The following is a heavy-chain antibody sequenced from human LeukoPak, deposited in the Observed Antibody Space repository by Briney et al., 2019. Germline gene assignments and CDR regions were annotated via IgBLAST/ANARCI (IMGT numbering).Heavy chain of an antibody. Sequence: GGSLRLSCAASGFTFSSYAMSWVRQAPGKGLEWVSAISGSGGSTYYADSVKGRFTIPRDNSKNTLYLQMNSLRAEDTAVYYCAKAPSSKYSSGWFDYWGQGTLVTVSS. V-gene: IGHV3-23*01. CDR3: AKAPSSKYSSGWFDY. J-gene: IGHJ4*02. D-gene: IGHD6-19*01. CDR1: GFTFSSYA. CDR2: ISGSGGST.